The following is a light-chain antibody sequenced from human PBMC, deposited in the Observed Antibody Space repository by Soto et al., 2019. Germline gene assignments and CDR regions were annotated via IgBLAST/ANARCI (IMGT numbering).Light chain of an antibody. Sequence: QSVLTQPASMSGSPGQSITISCTGTSSDVGGYNYLSWYQQHPGKAPKVMIYEVSNRPSGVSNRFSGSKSGNTASLTISGLQAEDEAEYFCSSYTASGTPVFGGGTKLTVL. V-gene: IGLV2-14*01. CDR1: SSDVGGYNY. J-gene: IGLJ3*02. CDR2: EVS. CDR3: SSYTASGTPV.